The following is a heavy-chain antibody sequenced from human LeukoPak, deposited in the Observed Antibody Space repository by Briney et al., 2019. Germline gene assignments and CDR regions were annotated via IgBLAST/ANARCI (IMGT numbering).Heavy chain of an antibody. V-gene: IGHV1-18*04. CDR1: GYTFTSYG. CDR3: ARERGQYSSSWYFDY. Sequence: ASVKVSCKASGYTFTSYGISWVRQAPGQGLEWMGWISAYNGNTNYAQKLQGRVTMTTDTSTSTAYMELGSLRSDDTAVYYCARERGQYSSSWYFDYWGQGTLVTVSS. CDR2: ISAYNGNT. D-gene: IGHD6-13*01. J-gene: IGHJ4*02.